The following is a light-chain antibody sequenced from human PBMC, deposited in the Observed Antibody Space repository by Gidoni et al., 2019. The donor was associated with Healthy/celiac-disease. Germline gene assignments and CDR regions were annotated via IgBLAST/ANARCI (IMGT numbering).Light chain of an antibody. J-gene: IGLJ3*02. V-gene: IGLV1-47*01. CDR2: RNN. Sequence: ISCSGSSSNIGSNYVYWYQQLPGTAPKLLIYRNNQRPSGVPDRCSGSKSGTSASLAISGLRSEDEADYYCAAWDDSLSGWVFGGGTKLTVL. CDR3: AAWDDSLSGWV. CDR1: SSNIGSNY.